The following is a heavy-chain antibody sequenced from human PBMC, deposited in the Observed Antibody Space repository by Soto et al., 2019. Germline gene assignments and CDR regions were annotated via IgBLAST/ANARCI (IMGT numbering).Heavy chain of an antibody. V-gene: IGHV1-69*02. D-gene: IGHD5-18*01. Sequence: SVKVSCKASGGTFSSYTISWVRQAPGQGLEWMGRIIPILGIANYAQKFQGRVTITADKSTSTAYMELSSLRSEDTAVYYCARVSEGYSYGNWSQGTLVTVSS. CDR2: IIPILGIA. CDR3: ARVSEGYSYGN. J-gene: IGHJ4*02. CDR1: GGTFSSYT.